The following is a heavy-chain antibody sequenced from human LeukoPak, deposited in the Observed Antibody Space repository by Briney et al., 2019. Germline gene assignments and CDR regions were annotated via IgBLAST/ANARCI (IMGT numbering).Heavy chain of an antibody. D-gene: IGHD3-3*01. CDR1: GDSVSSNSAA. CDR3: AREYYDFWSGYFRGGNWFDP. V-gene: IGHV6-1*01. CDR2: TYYRSKWYN. Sequence: SQTLSLTCAISGDSVSSNSAAWNWIRQSPSRGLEWLGRTYYRSKWYNDYAVSVKSRITINPDTSKNQFSLQLNSVTPEDTAVYYCAREYYDFWSGYFRGGNWFDPWGQGTLVTVSS. J-gene: IGHJ5*02.